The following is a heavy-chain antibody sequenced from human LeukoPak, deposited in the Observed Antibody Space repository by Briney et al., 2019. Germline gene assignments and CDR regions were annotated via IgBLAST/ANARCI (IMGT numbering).Heavy chain of an antibody. Sequence: PSETLSLTCTVSGGSISSSSYYWGWLRQPPGKGLEWIGSIYYSGSTYYNPSLKSRVTISVDTSKNQFSLKLGSVTAADTAVYYCASSSSWPGQYFQHWGQGTLVTVSS. J-gene: IGHJ1*01. CDR1: GGSISSSSYY. CDR2: IYYSGST. V-gene: IGHV4-39*07. CDR3: ASSSSWPGQYFQH. D-gene: IGHD6-13*01.